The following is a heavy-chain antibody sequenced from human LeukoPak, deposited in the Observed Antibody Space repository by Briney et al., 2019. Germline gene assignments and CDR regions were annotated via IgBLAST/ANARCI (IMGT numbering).Heavy chain of an antibody. Sequence: GGSLRLSCAASGFTFSSYGMHWVRQAPGKGLEGVAFIRYDGSNKYYADSVKGRFTISRDNSKNTLYLQMNSLRTEDTALYYCAKKEIWGQGTMVTVSS. J-gene: IGHJ3*02. V-gene: IGHV3-30*02. CDR2: IRYDGSNK. CDR1: GFTFSSYG. CDR3: AKKEI.